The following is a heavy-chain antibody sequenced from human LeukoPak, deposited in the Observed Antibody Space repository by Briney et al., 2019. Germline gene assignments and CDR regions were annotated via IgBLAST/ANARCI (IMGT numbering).Heavy chain of an antibody. D-gene: IGHD2-21*01. CDR3: VRKFPSPVYGMDV. J-gene: IGHJ6*02. V-gene: IGHV3-66*01. CDR1: GFAVSSNY. Sequence: GGSLRLSCVASGFAVSSNYMSWARQPPGKGLEWVSVFYSGGTTYYVDSVKGRFTISRDNSKNAVSLQMNSLRAEDTAVYYCVRKFPSPVYGMDVWGQGTTVTVSS. CDR2: FYSGGTT.